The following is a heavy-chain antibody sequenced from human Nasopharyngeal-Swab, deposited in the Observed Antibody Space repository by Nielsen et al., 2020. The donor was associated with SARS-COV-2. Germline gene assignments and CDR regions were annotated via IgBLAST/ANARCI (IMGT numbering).Heavy chain of an antibody. CDR1: GLTFDDYG. D-gene: IGHD6-13*01. J-gene: IGHJ4*02. Sequence: GGSLRLSCAASGLTFDDYGMSWVRQAPGKGLEWVSGINWNGGSTGYADSVKGRFTISRDNAKNSLYLQMNSLRAEDTALYYCARDGRVAAAGTSPFDYWGQGTLVTVSS. CDR2: INWNGGST. CDR3: ARDGRVAAAGTSPFDY. V-gene: IGHV3-20*04.